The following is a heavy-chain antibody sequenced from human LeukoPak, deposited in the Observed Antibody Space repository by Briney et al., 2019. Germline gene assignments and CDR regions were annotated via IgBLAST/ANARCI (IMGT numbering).Heavy chain of an antibody. CDR1: GFIFSDYW. V-gene: IGHV3-74*01. CDR3: ARGGRYAYFLDY. CDR2: IKSDGSST. J-gene: IGHJ4*02. Sequence: GGSLRLSCAASGFIFSDYWMHWVRQGPGKGLVWVSRIKSDGSSTIYADSVKGRFTISRDNAKNTVYVHMNSLRDEDTAVYYCARGGRYAYFLDYWGQGTLVTVSS. D-gene: IGHD3-16*01.